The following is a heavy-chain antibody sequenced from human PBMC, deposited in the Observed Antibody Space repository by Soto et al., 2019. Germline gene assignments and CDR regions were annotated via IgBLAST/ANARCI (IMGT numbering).Heavy chain of an antibody. CDR1: GFTFDDYA. V-gene: IGHV3-9*01. J-gene: IGHJ4*02. D-gene: IGHD2-21*02. Sequence: DVQLVESGGGLVQPGRSLRLSCAASGFTFDDYAMHWVRQAPGKGLEWVSGISWNSGSIGYADSVKGRFTISRDNAKNSLYLQMNSLRAEDTALYYCAKAEVGDSAFDYWGQGTLVTVSS. CDR3: AKAEVGDSAFDY. CDR2: ISWNSGSI.